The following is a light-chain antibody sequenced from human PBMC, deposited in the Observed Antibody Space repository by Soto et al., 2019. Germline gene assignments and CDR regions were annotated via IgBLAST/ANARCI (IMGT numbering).Light chain of an antibody. J-gene: IGLJ1*01. Sequence: QSVLTQPPSASGTPGQRVTISCSGSSSNIGTNTVNWYQQLPGTAPKLLIYSNNQGPSGVPDRFSGSRSGTSASLAINGLQSEDEADYYCVAWDDSLNGYVFGTGTKVTVL. V-gene: IGLV1-44*01. CDR3: VAWDDSLNGYV. CDR1: SSNIGTNT. CDR2: SNN.